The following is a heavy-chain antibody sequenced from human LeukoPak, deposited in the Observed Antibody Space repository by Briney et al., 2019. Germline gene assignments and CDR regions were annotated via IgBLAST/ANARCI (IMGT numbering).Heavy chain of an antibody. V-gene: IGHV3-66*01. CDR2: NDHGGAT. D-gene: IGHD2-15*01. CDR1: GFAVSNTY. CDR3: ARGGVRGGFDI. J-gene: IGHJ3*02. Sequence: GGSLRLSCAASGFAVSNTYLNWGRQAPGKGLEWVSINDHGGATFYTDSVKGRFSIPRDNSKNALYLQINNVRTEDTAVYFCARGGVRGGFDIWGQGTMVAVSS.